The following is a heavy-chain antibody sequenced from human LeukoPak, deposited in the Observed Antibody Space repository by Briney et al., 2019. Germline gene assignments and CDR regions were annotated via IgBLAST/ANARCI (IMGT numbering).Heavy chain of an antibody. CDR1: GFTFSSYR. V-gene: IGHV3-33*08. D-gene: IGHD4-17*01. CDR2: IWYDGSNK. CDR3: ASTVSEGYFDY. Sequence: GGSLRLSCAASGFTFSSYRMHWVRQAPGKGLEWVAVIWYDGSNKYYADSVKGRFTISRDNSKNTLYLQMNSLRAEDTAVYYCASTVSEGYFDYWGQGTLVTVSS. J-gene: IGHJ4*02.